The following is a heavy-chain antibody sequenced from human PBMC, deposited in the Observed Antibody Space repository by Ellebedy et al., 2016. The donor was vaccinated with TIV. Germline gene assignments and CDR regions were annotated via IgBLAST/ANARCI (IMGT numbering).Heavy chain of an antibody. V-gene: IGHV1-69*04. CDR1: GYTFTSYG. J-gene: IGHJ5*02. CDR3: ATDQGFWFDP. Sequence: AASVKVSCKASGYTFTSYGISWVRQAPGQGLEWMGRIIPILGIANYAQKFQGRVTITADKSTSTAYMELSSLRSEDTAVYYCATDQGFWFDPWGQGTLVTVSS. CDR2: IIPILGIA.